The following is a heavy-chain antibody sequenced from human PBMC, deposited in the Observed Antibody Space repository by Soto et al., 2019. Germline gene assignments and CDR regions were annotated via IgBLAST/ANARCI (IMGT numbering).Heavy chain of an antibody. CDR3: ARVYDFWSGYYTGMEGSWFDP. D-gene: IGHD3-3*01. CDR2: IYYSGST. CDR1: GGSISSGGYY. Sequence: SETLSLTCTVSGGSISSGGYYWSWIRQHPGKGLEWIGYIYYSGSTYYNPSLKSRVTISVDTSKNQFSLKLSSVTAADTAVYYCARVYDFWSGYYTGMEGSWFDPWGQGTLVTVSS. J-gene: IGHJ5*02. V-gene: IGHV4-31*03.